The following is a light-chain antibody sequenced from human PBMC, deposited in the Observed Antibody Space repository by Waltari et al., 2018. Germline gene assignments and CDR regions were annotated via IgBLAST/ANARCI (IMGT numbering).Light chain of an antibody. Sequence: EVVLTQSPGNLSLSPGESATLSCRASQSFSSRYLAWYQQKPGQAPRLLIYGASRRATGIPDRFSGSGSGTDFTLTISRLEPEDFAAYYCQQYGSSRYTFGQGTKLEIK. V-gene: IGKV3-20*01. J-gene: IGKJ2*01. CDR1: QSFSSRY. CDR3: QQYGSSRYT. CDR2: GAS.